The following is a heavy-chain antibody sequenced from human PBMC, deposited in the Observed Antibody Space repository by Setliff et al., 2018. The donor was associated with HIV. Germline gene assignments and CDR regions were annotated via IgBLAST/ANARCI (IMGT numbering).Heavy chain of an antibody. CDR1: GGSVSSGSFY. CDR3: ARASTMIVVVIKGFDI. J-gene: IGHJ3*02. D-gene: IGHD3-22*01. V-gene: IGHV4-61*09. Sequence: SETLSLTCTVSGGSVSSGSFYWSWIRQPAGKGLEWIGHIYTSGSTDYNPSLKSRVSISVDTSKNQFSLKLSSVTAADTAVYYCARASTMIVVVIKGFDIWGQGTMVTVSS. CDR2: IYTSGST.